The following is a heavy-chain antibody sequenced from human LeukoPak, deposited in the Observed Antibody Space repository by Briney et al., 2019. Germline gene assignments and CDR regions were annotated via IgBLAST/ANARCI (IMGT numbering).Heavy chain of an antibody. D-gene: IGHD2/OR15-2a*01. J-gene: IGHJ4*02. CDR1: GFGFSNFW. CDR3: VRDWAPASMQAAPFDC. Sequence: GGSLRLSCAASGFGFSNFWMSWVRQAPGKGPEWVANIKEDGSLKNYVDSVEGRFTVSRDNAKNTLYLQMNSLRLDDTAVYYCVRDWAPASMQAAPFDCWGQGTLVTVSS. CDR2: IKEDGSLK. V-gene: IGHV3-7*01.